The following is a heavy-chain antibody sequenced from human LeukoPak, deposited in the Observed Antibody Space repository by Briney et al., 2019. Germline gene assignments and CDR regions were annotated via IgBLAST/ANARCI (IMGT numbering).Heavy chain of an antibody. J-gene: IGHJ6*02. CDR2: IYYSGST. D-gene: IGHD4-17*01. CDR3: ARLLVPTTYFYYYYGMDV. CDR1: GGSINSYY. Sequence: PSETLSLTCTVSGGSINSYYWSWIRQPPGKGLEWIGYIYYSGSTNYNPSLKSRVTISVDTSKNQFSLKLSSVTAADTAVYYCARLLVPTTYFYYYYGMDVWGQGTTVTVSS. V-gene: IGHV4-59*08.